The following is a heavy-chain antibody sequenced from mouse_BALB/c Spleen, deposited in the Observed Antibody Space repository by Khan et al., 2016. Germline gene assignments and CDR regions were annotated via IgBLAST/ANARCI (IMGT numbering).Heavy chain of an antibody. D-gene: IGHD1-1*01. CDR3: AREGVTTVVSKCLDY. CDR1: GYAFTSYN. Sequence: VQLQQSGPELVKPGASVKVSCKASGYAFTSYNMYWVKQSHGKSLECIGYIDPYNGGTNYNQKFKGKATLTIDKSYSTAYMHLNSLTSEDSAVYDCAREGVTTVVSKCLDYWGQGTTLTVSS. V-gene: IGHV1S135*01. CDR2: IDPYNGGT. J-gene: IGHJ2*01.